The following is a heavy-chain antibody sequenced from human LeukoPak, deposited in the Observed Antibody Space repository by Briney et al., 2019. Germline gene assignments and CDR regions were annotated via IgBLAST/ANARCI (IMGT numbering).Heavy chain of an antibody. CDR2: IYYSGST. J-gene: IGHJ5*02. CDR1: GGSISSSSYS. CDR3: ARGRHLTVTTTQFGRDNWFDP. V-gene: IGHV4-39*07. Sequence: SETLSLTCTVSGGSISSSSYSWGWIRQPPGKGLEWIGSIYYSGSTYYNPSLKSRVTISVDTSKNQFSLKLSSVTAADTAVYYCARGRHLTVTTTQFGRDNWFDPWGQGTLVTVSS. D-gene: IGHD4-11*01.